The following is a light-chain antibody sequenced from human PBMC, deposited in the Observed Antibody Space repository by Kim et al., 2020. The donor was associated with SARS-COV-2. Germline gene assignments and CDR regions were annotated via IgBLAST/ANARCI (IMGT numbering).Light chain of an antibody. CDR1: SSNIGAGYD. Sequence: RVTSSCTGSSSNIGAGYDVHWYQQLPGTAPKLLSYGNSNRPSGVPDRFSGSKSGTSASLAITGLQAEDEADYYCQSYDSSLSGSYVFGTGTKVTV. CDR3: QSYDSSLSGSYV. V-gene: IGLV1-40*01. CDR2: GNS. J-gene: IGLJ1*01.